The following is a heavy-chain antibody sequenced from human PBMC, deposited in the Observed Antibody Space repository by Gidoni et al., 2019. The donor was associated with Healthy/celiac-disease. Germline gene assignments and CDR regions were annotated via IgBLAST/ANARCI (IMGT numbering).Heavy chain of an antibody. CDR2: IRSKAYGGTT. V-gene: IGHV3-49*04. Sequence: EVQLVESGGGLVQPGRSLRLSCTAPGSTFGDYAMSWVRQVPGKGLEWVGVIRSKAYGGTTEYAASVKGRFTISRDDSKSIAYLQMNSLKTEDTAVYYCTRDRGQLWFGALDYWGQGTLVTVSS. D-gene: IGHD5-18*01. CDR1: GSTFGDYA. J-gene: IGHJ4*02. CDR3: TRDRGQLWFGALDY.